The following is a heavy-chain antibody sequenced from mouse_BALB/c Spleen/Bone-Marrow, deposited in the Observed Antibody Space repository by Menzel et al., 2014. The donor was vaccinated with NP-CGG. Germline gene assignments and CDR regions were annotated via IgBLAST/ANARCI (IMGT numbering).Heavy chain of an antibody. J-gene: IGHJ3*01. Sequence: VQLPQSGAGLVKPWASVKLSCTASGFNIKDTYMHWVKQRPEQGLEWIGRIDPANGNTKYDPKFQDKATITADTSSNTAYLQLSSLTSEDTAVYYCARYYYGSSLLAYWGRGTLVTVSA. CDR2: IDPANGNT. CDR1: GFNIKDTY. V-gene: IGHV14-3*02. D-gene: IGHD1-1*01. CDR3: ARYYYGSSLLAY.